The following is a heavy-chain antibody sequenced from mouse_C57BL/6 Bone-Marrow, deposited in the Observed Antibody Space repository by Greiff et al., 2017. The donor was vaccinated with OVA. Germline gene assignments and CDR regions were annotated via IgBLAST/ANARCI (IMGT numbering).Heavy chain of an antibody. CDR2: ISDGGSYT. CDR1: GFTFSSYA. V-gene: IGHV5-4*01. Sequence: EVHLVESGGGLVKPGGSLKLSCAASGFTFSSYAMSWVRQTPEKRLEWVATISDGGSYTYYPDNVKGRFTISRDNAKNNLYLQMSHLKSEDTAMYYCARDPLSYYSRAMDYWGQGTSVTVSS. J-gene: IGHJ4*01. D-gene: IGHD2-12*01. CDR3: ARDPLSYYSRAMDY.